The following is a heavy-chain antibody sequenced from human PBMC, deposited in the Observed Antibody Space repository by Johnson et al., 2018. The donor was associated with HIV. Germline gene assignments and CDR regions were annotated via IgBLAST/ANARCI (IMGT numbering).Heavy chain of an antibody. V-gene: IGHV3-9*01. CDR3: TQGGAARPVDAFDI. Sequence: VQLVESGGGVVRPGGSLRLSCAASGFTFDDYAMHWVRQAPGKGLEWVSGISWNSGSIGYADSVKGRFTISRDDSKSIAYLQMHSLKTEDTAVYYCTQGGAARPVDAFDIWGQGTMVTVSS. D-gene: IGHD6-6*01. J-gene: IGHJ3*02. CDR1: GFTFDDYA. CDR2: ISWNSGSI.